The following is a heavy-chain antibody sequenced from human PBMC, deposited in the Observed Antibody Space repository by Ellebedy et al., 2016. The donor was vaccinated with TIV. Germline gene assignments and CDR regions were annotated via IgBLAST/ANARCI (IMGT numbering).Heavy chain of an antibody. D-gene: IGHD6-19*01. CDR1: GGSLSSDY. J-gene: IGHJ4*02. Sequence: MPSQTLSLTCAVHGGSLSSDYWSWIRQSPEKGLEWIGEINHSGSTSYNPSLKSQVSISVDTPKKQFSLKLSSVTAADTAVYDCVRAFKYSSGWAFDYWGQGTLVTVSS. V-gene: IGHV4-34*01. CDR3: VRAFKYSSGWAFDY. CDR2: INHSGST.